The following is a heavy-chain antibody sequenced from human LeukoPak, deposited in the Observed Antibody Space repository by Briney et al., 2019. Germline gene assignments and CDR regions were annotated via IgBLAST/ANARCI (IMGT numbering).Heavy chain of an antibody. V-gene: IGHV4-31*03. CDR3: ARLSIQRGYYYDTSAQGYFDL. Sequence: SETLSLTCTVSSASISRDVDYWSWIRQLPGKGLEWIGHIYYSGATYYNPSLKSRVTISVDTSQNQFSLNLSSVTAADTAAYYCARLSIQRGYYYDTSAQGYFDLWGRGTLVTVSS. D-gene: IGHD3-22*01. J-gene: IGHJ2*01. CDR2: IYYSGAT. CDR1: SASISRDVDY.